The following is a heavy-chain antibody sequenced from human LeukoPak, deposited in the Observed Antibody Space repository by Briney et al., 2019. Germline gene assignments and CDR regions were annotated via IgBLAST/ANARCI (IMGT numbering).Heavy chain of an antibody. CDR3: AKSVVSGSYRGLDS. J-gene: IGHJ4*02. Sequence: GGSPRLSCAASGFTFNAYAMSWVRQAPRKGLEWVSAISVSGVSTYYADSVKGRFTVSRDNSKNTLYLEMNSLRAEDTAIYSCAKSVVSGSYRGLDSWGQGTLVTVSS. D-gene: IGHD1-26*01. V-gene: IGHV3-23*01. CDR1: GFTFNAYA. CDR2: ISVSGVST.